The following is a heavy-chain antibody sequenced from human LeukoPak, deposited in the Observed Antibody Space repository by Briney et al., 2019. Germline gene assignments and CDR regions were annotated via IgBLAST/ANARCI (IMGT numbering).Heavy chain of an antibody. D-gene: IGHD2-21*02. CDR2: ISSSSSYI. V-gene: IGHV3-21*01. Sequence: GGSLRLSCAASGFTFSSYSMNWVRQAQGKGLEWVSSISSSSSYIYYADSVKGRFTISRDNAKNSLYLQMNSLRAEDTAVYYCARVSGDGHFDCWGQGTLVTVSS. CDR3: ARVSGDGHFDC. CDR1: GFTFSSYS. J-gene: IGHJ4*02.